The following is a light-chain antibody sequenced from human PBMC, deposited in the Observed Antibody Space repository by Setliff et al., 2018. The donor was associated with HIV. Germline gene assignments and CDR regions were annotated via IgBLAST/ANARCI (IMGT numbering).Light chain of an antibody. J-gene: IGKJ1*01. CDR1: QSIGTSS. CDR2: GTS. CDR3: QHHGSALWT. V-gene: IGKV3-20*01. Sequence: IVLTQSPGTLSLSPGERATLSCRASQSIGTSSLAWYQQKAGQAPRLLIHGTSNRAAGIPERFSGSGSGTDFTLTISRLESDDFAIYYCQHHGSALWTFGQGTKVDIK.